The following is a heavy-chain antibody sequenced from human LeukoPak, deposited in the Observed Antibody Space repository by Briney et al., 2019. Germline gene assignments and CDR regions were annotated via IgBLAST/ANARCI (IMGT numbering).Heavy chain of an antibody. CDR1: GASITDYY. Sequence: SETLSLTCAVSGASITDYYWSWIRQPAGKGLEWIGEINHSGSTNYNPSLKSRVTISLDRPKNQFSLKLTSVTAADTAVYYCARVNYYGSGSYLWFDPWGHGTLVTVSS. V-gene: IGHV4-34*01. CDR3: ARVNYYGSGSYLWFDP. CDR2: INHSGST. D-gene: IGHD3-10*01. J-gene: IGHJ5*02.